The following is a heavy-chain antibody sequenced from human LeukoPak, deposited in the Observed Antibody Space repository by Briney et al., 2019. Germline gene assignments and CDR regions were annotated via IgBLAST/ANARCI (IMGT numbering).Heavy chain of an antibody. V-gene: IGHV3-30*02. CDR2: IRYDGSNK. Sequence: GGSLRLSCAASGFTFSDSWMSWVRQAPGKGLEWVAFIRYDGSNKYYADSVKGRFTISRDNSKNTLYLQMNSLRAEDTAVYYCALKGVTVSGFDFWGQGTLVTVSS. D-gene: IGHD2-8*01. CDR1: GFTFSDSW. J-gene: IGHJ4*02. CDR3: ALKGVTVSGFDF.